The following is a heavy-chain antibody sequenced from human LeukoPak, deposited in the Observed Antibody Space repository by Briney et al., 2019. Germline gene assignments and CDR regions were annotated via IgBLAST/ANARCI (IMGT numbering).Heavy chain of an antibody. Sequence: PGGSLRLSCAASGFTFNNFEMNWDRQAPGKGLEWIAYVNGSGSEIHYGDSVKGRFTISRDNAKSSVYLQMDSLRAEDMALYYCATKVPGTSHFSSWGQGTLVTVSS. CDR3: ATKVPGTSHFSS. V-gene: IGHV3-48*03. CDR1: GFTFNNFE. J-gene: IGHJ4*02. D-gene: IGHD6-19*01. CDR2: VNGSGSEI.